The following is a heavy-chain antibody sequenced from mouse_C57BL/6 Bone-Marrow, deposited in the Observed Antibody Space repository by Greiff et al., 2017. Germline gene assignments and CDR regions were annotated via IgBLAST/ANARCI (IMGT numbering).Heavy chain of an antibody. J-gene: IGHJ2*01. CDR3: ARAHCYGSSYYDY. D-gene: IGHD1-1*01. Sequence: EVKLLESGPGLVKPSQSLSLTCSVTGYSITSGYYWNWIRQFPGNKLEWMGYISYDGSNNYNPSLKNRNSITRDTSKNQFFLKLNSVTTEDTATYYCARAHCYGSSYYDYWGQGTTLTVSS. CDR1: GYSITSGYY. CDR2: ISYDGSN. V-gene: IGHV3-6*01.